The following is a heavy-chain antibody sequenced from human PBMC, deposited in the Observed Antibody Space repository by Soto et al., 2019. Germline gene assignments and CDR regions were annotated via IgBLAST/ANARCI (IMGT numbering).Heavy chain of an antibody. CDR2: IDPSGGKT. Sequence: ASVKVSCKASGYTFTRDQIHWVRQAPGQGLEWMGMIDPSGGKTNYAQKFQGRVTMTRDTSTSTVYMALSSLRSEDTAIYFCARVMRSLLSVTALDYWGQGTLVTVSS. V-gene: IGHV1-46*01. CDR1: GYTFTRDQ. D-gene: IGHD5-18*01. J-gene: IGHJ4*02. CDR3: ARVMRSLLSVTALDY.